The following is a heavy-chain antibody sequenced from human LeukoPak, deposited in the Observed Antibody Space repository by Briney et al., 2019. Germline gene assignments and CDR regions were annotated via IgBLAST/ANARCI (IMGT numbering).Heavy chain of an antibody. V-gene: IGHV4-39*07. CDR1: GGSISSSSYY. CDR3: ARDSYYYDSNGRNDY. J-gene: IGHJ4*02. Sequence: SETLSLTCTVSGGSISSSSYYWGWIRQPPGKGLEWIGSIYYTGRTYYNPSLKSPVTISVDTSKSQFSLMLSSVTAADTAVYYCARDSYYYDSNGRNDYWGQGIQVTVSS. D-gene: IGHD3-22*01. CDR2: IYYTGRT.